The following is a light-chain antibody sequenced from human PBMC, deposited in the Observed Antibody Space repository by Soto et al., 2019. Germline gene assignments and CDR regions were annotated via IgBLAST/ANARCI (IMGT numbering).Light chain of an antibody. CDR3: QQYYSTPFT. J-gene: IGKJ4*01. CDR2: WAS. CDR1: QSVLYSSNNKNY. Sequence: DIVMTQSPDSLAVSLGDRATINCKYSQSVLYSSNNKNYLSWYQQKPGQPPKLLIYWASTRESGVPDRFSGSGSGTDFTLPISSLQAEDVAVYYCQQYYSTPFTFGGGTKVEIK. V-gene: IGKV4-1*01.